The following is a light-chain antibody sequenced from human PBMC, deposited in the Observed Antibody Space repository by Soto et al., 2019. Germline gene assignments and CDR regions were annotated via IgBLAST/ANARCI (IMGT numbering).Light chain of an antibody. CDR2: GAS. V-gene: IGKV3-20*01. Sequence: EMVLTQSPGTLSLSPGERATLSCRASQTITSNYLAWYQQKPGQAPRLLIYGASSRATGIPDRFSGSGSGTDFTLTISRLEPEDFAVYFCQQFGSSTGFTFGPGTKVDIK. J-gene: IGKJ3*01. CDR3: QQFGSSTGFT. CDR1: QTITSNY.